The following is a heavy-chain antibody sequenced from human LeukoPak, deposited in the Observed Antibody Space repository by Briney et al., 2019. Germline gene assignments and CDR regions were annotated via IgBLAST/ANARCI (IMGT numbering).Heavy chain of an antibody. J-gene: IGHJ4*02. CDR2: IYYSGST. Sequence: PSETLSLTCTVSGGSISSYYWSWIRQPPGKGLEWIGYIYYSGSTNYTPSLKSRVTISVDTSKNQFSLKLSSVTAADTAVYYCARHDRWELRLFDYWGQGTLVTVSS. V-gene: IGHV4-59*08. CDR3: ARHDRWELRLFDY. D-gene: IGHD1-26*01. CDR1: GGSISSYY.